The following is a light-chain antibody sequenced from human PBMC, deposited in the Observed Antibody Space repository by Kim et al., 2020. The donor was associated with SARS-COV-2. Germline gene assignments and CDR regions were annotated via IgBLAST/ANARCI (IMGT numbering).Light chain of an antibody. CDR2: DVS. V-gene: IGLV2-14*03. J-gene: IGLJ1*01. Sequence: QSITISCTGTRSDFGGYNSFSWYQQHPCNAPKLMIYDVSNRPSGVSTRFSGSKSGNTASLTISGLQAEDEADYYCSSYTSSSTLHVFGTGTQLTVL. CDR1: RSDFGGYNS. CDR3: SSYTSSSTLHV.